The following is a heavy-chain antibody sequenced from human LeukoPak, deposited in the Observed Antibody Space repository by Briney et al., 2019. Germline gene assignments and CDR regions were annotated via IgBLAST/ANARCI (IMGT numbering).Heavy chain of an antibody. J-gene: IGHJ4*02. D-gene: IGHD3-16*01. CDR3: ARGVWHLLLLDY. CDR1: GFTFSNYW. CDR2: IKQEGSEK. V-gene: IGHV3-7*04. Sequence: GGSLRLSCAASGFTFSNYWMSWVRQSPGKGLEWVANIKQEGSEKYYVDSVKGRFTISRDKARNSLYLQMNSLRAEDTAVYYCARGVWHLLLLDYWGQGTLVTV.